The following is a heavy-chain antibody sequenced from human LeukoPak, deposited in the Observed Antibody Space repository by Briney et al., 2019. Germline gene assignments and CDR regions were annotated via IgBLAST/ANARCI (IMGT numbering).Heavy chain of an antibody. D-gene: IGHD6-13*01. J-gene: IGHJ4*02. V-gene: IGHV1-2*06. CDR1: GYTFTGYH. CDR3: ARDQGSLTRSWYTGY. CDR2: INPYSGDT. Sequence: ASVKVSCKASGYTFTGYHIHWVRQAPGQGLEWMGRINPYSGDTNFAQKFQGRVTMTRDTSITTAYMDLSSLTPDDTAVYFCARDQGSLTRSWYTGYWGQGTQVTVSP.